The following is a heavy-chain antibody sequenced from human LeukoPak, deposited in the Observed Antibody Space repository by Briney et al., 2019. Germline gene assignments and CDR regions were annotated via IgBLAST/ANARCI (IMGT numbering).Heavy chain of an antibody. V-gene: IGHV4-34*01. CDR2: INHSGST. D-gene: IGHD6-19*01. CDR3: ARKAGYSSGWYIGDAFDI. Sequence: SETLSLTCAVYGGSFSGYYWTWIRQPPGKGLEWIGEINHSGSTNYNPSLKSRVTISVDTSKNQFSLKLSSVTAADTAVYYCARKAGYSSGWYIGDAFDIWGQGTMVTVSS. CDR1: GGSFSGYY. J-gene: IGHJ3*02.